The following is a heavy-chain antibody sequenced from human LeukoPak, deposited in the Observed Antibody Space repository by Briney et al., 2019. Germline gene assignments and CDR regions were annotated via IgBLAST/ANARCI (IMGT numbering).Heavy chain of an antibody. Sequence: GASVEVSCKASGYTFTGYYMLWVRQAPGQGLEWMGRINPNSGGTNYAQKFQGRVTMTRDTSISTAYMELSRLRSDDTAVYYCARDPLTVRQQLVRNWFDPWGQGTLVTVSS. CDR1: GYTFTGYY. D-gene: IGHD6-13*01. CDR2: INPNSGGT. J-gene: IGHJ5*02. V-gene: IGHV1-2*06. CDR3: ARDPLTVRQQLVRNWFDP.